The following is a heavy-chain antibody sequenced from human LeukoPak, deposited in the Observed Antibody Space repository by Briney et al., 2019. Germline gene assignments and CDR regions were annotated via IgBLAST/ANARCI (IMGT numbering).Heavy chain of an antibody. CDR2: IYTSGST. J-gene: IGHJ6*03. Sequence: KPSETLSLTCTVSGGSISSYYWSWIRQPAGKGLEWIGRIYTSGSTNYSPSLKSRVTMSVDTSKNQFSLKLSSVTAADTAVYYCARGGQKGEYYYYYMDVWGKGTTVTVSS. D-gene: IGHD2-21*01. CDR3: ARGGQKGEYYYYYMDV. V-gene: IGHV4-4*07. CDR1: GGSISSYY.